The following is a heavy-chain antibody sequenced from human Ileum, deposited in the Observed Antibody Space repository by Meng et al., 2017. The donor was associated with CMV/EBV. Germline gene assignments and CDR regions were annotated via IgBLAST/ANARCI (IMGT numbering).Heavy chain of an antibody. D-gene: IGHD6-19*01. CDR3: ARDINEQWLGFDGFDY. Sequence: GGSLRLSCVASGFTFSSYWMSWVRQTPGKGLEWVANIKEDGTEKYYVKSVEGRFTISRDNAKNSLFLQMNSLRAEDTAVYYCARDINEQWLGFDGFDYWGQGTLVTVSS. CDR1: GFTFSSYW. V-gene: IGHV3-7*01. J-gene: IGHJ4*02. CDR2: IKEDGTEK.